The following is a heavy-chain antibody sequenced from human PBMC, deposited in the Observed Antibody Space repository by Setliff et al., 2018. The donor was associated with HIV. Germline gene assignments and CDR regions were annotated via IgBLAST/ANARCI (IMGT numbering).Heavy chain of an antibody. D-gene: IGHD1-26*01. CDR2: NHHSGTT. CDR3: ARVPHRVVGTTTLLYHFDY. V-gene: IGHV4-38-2*01. Sequence: SETLSLTCAVSGYSISSGYYWAWIRQSPGKGLDWIGSNHHSGTTYYNPSLKSRVTISVDTTTNQVSLQVNSVTAVDTAVYYCARVPHRVVGTTTLLYHFDYWGLGTLVTVSS. CDR1: GYSISSGYY. J-gene: IGHJ4*02.